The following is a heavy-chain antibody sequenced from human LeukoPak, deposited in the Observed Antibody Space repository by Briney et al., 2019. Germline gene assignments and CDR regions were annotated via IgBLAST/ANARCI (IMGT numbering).Heavy chain of an antibody. CDR2: ISSSSSTI. CDR3: AREGSGSYDYYYYMGV. V-gene: IGHV3-48*01. D-gene: IGHD1-26*01. J-gene: IGHJ6*03. CDR1: GFTFSSYS. Sequence: GGSLRLSCAASGFTFSSYSMNWVRQAPGKGLEWVSYISSSSSTIYYADSVKGRFTISRDNAKNSLYLQMNSLRAEDTAVYYCAREGSGSYDYYYYMGVWGKGTTVTVSS.